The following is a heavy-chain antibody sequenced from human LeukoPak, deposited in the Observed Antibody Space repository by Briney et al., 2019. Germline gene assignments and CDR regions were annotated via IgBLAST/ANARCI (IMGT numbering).Heavy chain of an antibody. CDR3: ATAANTYNWNYGRAFDS. J-gene: IGHJ3*02. V-gene: IGHV1-24*01. CDR1: GYTLTELS. Sequence: ASVKVSCKVSGYTLTELSMHWVRQAPGKGLEWMGGFDPEDGETIYAQKFQGRVTMTEDTSTDTAYMELSSLRSEDTAVYYCATAANTYNWNYGRAFDSWGQGTMVTVSS. D-gene: IGHD1-7*01. CDR2: FDPEDGET.